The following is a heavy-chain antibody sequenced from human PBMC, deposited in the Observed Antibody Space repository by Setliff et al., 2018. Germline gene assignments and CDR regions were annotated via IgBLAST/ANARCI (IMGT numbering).Heavy chain of an antibody. V-gene: IGHV1-18*01. D-gene: IGHD2-8*01. CDR2: ISVYNGDT. Sequence: ASVKVSCKASGYTFRNYAFAGVRQAPGQGLEWVGWISVYNGDTNYAQKLQGRVTMTTDTSTRTAYMELRSLRSDDTAVYYCARDLMVFARLIYYMDVWGKGTTVTVSS. CDR3: ARDLMVFARLIYYMDV. J-gene: IGHJ6*03. CDR1: GYTFRNYA.